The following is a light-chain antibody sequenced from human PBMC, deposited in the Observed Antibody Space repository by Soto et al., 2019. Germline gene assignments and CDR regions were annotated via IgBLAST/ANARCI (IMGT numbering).Light chain of an antibody. J-gene: IGLJ1*01. CDR1: SSDVGGYNY. CDR2: EVS. V-gene: IGLV2-14*01. Sequence: ALTQPASVSGSPGQSITISCTGTSSDVGGYNYVSWYQQHPGKAPKLIIYEVSDRPSGVSDRFSGSKSDNTASLTISGLQAEDEADYYCSSYTSSGTQVFGTGTKVTVL. CDR3: SSYTSSGTQV.